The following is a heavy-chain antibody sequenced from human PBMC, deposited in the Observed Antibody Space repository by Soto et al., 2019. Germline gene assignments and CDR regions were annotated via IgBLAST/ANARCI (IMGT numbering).Heavy chain of an antibody. Sequence: SETLSLTCTVSGGSISSGGYYWSWIRQHPGKGLEWIGYIYYSGSTYYNPSLKSRVTMSVDTSKNQFSLKLSSVTAADTAVYYCARENLGYCSGGSCRNFDYWGQGTLVTVSS. CDR1: GGSISSGGYY. D-gene: IGHD2-15*01. J-gene: IGHJ4*02. V-gene: IGHV4-31*03. CDR2: IYYSGST. CDR3: ARENLGYCSGGSCRNFDY.